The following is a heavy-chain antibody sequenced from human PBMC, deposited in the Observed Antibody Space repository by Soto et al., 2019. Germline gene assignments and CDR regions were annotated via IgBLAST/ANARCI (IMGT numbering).Heavy chain of an antibody. CDR2: IYDSGDT. Sequence: SETLSLTCTVSGDSNSSHYWNWIRQPPGKGLEWIGHIYDSGDTNYNPSLGSRVSTSLDTSKKQFSLKLTSVTAADTAVYFCARSTFRHAFDIWGQGTMVTV. J-gene: IGHJ3*02. V-gene: IGHV4-59*11. CDR3: ARSTFRHAFDI. D-gene: IGHD2-21*01. CDR1: GDSNSSHY.